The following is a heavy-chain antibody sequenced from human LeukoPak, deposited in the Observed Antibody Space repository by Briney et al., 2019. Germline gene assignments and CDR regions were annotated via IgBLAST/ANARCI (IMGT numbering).Heavy chain of an antibody. J-gene: IGHJ3*02. V-gene: IGHV3-30*03. CDR3: ARDRSGSYYMGPNVFDI. D-gene: IGHD3-10*01. CDR1: GFTFSSYG. CDR2: ISYDGSNK. Sequence: PGGSLRLSCAASGFTFSSYGMHWVRQAPGKGLEWVAVISYDGSNKYYADSVKGRFTISRDNSKNTLYLQMNSLRAEDTAVYYCARDRSGSYYMGPNVFDIWGQGTMVTVSS.